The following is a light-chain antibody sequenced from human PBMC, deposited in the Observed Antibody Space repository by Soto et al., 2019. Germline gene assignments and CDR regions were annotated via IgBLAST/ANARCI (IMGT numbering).Light chain of an antibody. CDR3: SSYTTSNTRQIV. J-gene: IGLJ1*01. CDR2: DVS. V-gene: IGLV2-14*01. CDR1: SSDVGGYNY. Sequence: QSALTQPASVSGSPGQSITISCTGTSSDVGGYNYVSWYQQHPGKAPKFMIYDVSNRPSGVSNRFSGSKSGNTASLTISGLPAEDEADDSCSSYTTSNTRQIVFGTGTKVTVL.